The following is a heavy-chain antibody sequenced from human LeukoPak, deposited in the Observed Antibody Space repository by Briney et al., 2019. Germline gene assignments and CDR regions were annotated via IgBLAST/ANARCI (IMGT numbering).Heavy chain of an antibody. CDR1: GLTFSIYA. Sequence: PGGSLRLSCAASGLTFSIYAMSWVRQAPGKGPEWVSTISDSGGSTYYADSVKGRFTISRDNSKNTLYLQMNSLRAEDTAVYYCAKDTVGPTVTTFWGQGTLVTVSS. V-gene: IGHV3-23*01. D-gene: IGHD4-11*01. J-gene: IGHJ4*02. CDR3: AKDTVGPTVTTF. CDR2: ISDSGGST.